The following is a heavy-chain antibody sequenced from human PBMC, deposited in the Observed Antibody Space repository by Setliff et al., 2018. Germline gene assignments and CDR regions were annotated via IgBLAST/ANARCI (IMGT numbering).Heavy chain of an antibody. Sequence: SETLSLTCAAYGGTFSDYYWTWIRQPPGKGLEWVGEINHRGSTNYNPSLKSRVTISVDTSKDQFSLKLSSVTAADTAVYYCARGGGIVGATAVDYWGQGTLVTVSS. CDR2: INHRGST. CDR3: ARGGGIVGATAVDY. D-gene: IGHD1-26*01. J-gene: IGHJ4*02. CDR1: GGTFSDYY. V-gene: IGHV4-34*01.